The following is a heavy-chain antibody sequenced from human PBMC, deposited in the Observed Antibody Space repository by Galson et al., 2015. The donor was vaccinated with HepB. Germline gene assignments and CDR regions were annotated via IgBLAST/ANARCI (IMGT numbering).Heavy chain of an antibody. CDR1: GFTFSSYS. J-gene: IGHJ4*02. D-gene: IGHD6-13*01. V-gene: IGHV3-21*03. Sequence: SLRLSCAASGFTFSSYSMNWVRQAPGKGLEWVSSISSSSSYIYYADSVKGRFTISRDNAKNSLFLQMTNLKTEDSAVYYCWVVSWQQVPRIDSWGQGTLVTVSS. CDR3: WVVSWQQVPRIDS. CDR2: ISSSSSYI.